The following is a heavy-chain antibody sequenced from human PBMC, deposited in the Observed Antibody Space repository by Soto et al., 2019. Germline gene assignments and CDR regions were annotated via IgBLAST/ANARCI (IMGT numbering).Heavy chain of an antibody. J-gene: IGHJ4*02. Sequence: SETLRLTCTVSGGSISSYYWSWIRQPPGKGLEWIGYIYYSGSTNYNPSLKSRVTISVDTSKNQFSLKLSSVTAADTAVYYCARRYGASFDYWGQGTLVTVSS. CDR2: IYYSGST. CDR3: ARRYGASFDY. D-gene: IGHD4-17*01. CDR1: GGSISSYY. V-gene: IGHV4-59*01.